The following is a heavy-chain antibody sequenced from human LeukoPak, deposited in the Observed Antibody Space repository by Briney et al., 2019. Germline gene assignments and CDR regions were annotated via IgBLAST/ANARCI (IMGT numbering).Heavy chain of an antibody. CDR1: GFTFSSYG. V-gene: IGHV3-23*01. CDR2: ISGSGGST. D-gene: IGHD2-2*02. Sequence: GRSLRLSCAASGFTFSSYGLHWVRQAPGKGLEWVSAISGSGGSTYYADSVKGRFTISRDNSKNTLYLQMNSLRAEDTAVYYCAKGCNTFKNCNPFDYWGQGTLVTVSS. CDR3: AKGCNTFKNCNPFDY. J-gene: IGHJ4*02.